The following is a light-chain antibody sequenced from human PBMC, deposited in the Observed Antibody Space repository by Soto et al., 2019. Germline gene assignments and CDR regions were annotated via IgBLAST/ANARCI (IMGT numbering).Light chain of an antibody. V-gene: IGKV1-9*01. CDR3: QQLNSYPT. Sequence: DLQLTQSPSFLSASVGDRVTITCRASQGISSYLAWYQQKPGKAPKLLICAASTLQSGVPSRFSGSGSGTEFTLTISSLQPEDFATYYCQQLNSYPTFGQGTRLEIK. CDR2: AAS. J-gene: IGKJ5*01. CDR1: QGISSY.